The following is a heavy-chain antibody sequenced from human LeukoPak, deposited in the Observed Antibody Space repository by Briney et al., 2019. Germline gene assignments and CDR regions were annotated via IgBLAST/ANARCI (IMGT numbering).Heavy chain of an antibody. CDR1: GGSISSYY. D-gene: IGHD2-15*01. CDR2: IYYSGST. V-gene: IGHV4-59*01. J-gene: IGHJ5*02. CDR3: ARARAAGFDP. Sequence: PSETLSLTCTVSGGSISSYYWSWIRQPPGKGLEWIGCIYYSGSTNYNPSLKSRVTISVDTSKNQFSLKLSSVTAADTAVYYCARARAAGFDPWGQGTLVTVSS.